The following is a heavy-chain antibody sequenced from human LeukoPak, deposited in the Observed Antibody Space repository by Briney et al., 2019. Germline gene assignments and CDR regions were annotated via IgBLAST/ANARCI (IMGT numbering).Heavy chain of an antibody. V-gene: IGHV3-30*18. D-gene: IGHD3-10*01. CDR2: ISYEGRTQ. CDR3: AKEGTPHVSTWYDL. Sequence: RSLRLSCAASGVTLSPYGMHWVRQAPGKGLEWVAVISYEGRTQHYADSVKGRFIISRDNPRNTLYLQMNILRTEDTAVYYCAKEGTPHVSTWYDLWGQGTQVIVSS. J-gene: IGHJ5*02. CDR1: GVTLSPYG.